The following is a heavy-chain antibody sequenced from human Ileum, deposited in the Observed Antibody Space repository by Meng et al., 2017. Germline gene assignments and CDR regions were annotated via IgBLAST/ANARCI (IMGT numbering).Heavy chain of an antibody. CDR3: VSERRRSYFFDY. CDR2: IFYTGAT. J-gene: IGHJ4*02. Sequence: QLRLQESGPGLVKPSQTLSLNCTVSGGSITSGDYYWSWIRQPPGKGLEWIGYIFYTGATYSNPSLKSRVTVSLDTSKSQFSLKLSSVTAADTAIYYCVSERRRSYFFDYWGQGTLVTVSS. V-gene: IGHV4-30-4*01. CDR1: GGSITSGDYY.